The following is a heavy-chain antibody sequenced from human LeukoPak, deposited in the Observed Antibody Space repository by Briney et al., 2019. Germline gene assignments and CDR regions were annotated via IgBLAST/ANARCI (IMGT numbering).Heavy chain of an antibody. CDR2: IYTSGST. Sequence: PSQTLSLTCTVSGGSIGSGSYYWSWIRQPAGKGLEWIGRIYTSGSTNYNPSLKSRVTISVDTSKNQFSLQLSSVTAADTAVYYCAREADYDAYKPINYYYYMDVWGKGTTVTVSS. CDR1: GGSIGSGSYY. CDR3: AREADYDAYKPINYYYYMDV. D-gene: IGHD3-3*01. V-gene: IGHV4-61*02. J-gene: IGHJ6*03.